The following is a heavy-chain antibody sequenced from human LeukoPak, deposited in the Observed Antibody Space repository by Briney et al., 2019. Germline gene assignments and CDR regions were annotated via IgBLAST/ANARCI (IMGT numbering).Heavy chain of an antibody. CDR2: ISSSSSYI. CDR3: ARGRTGWNEANFDY. D-gene: IGHD1-1*01. CDR1: GFTFSSYS. Sequence: GGSLRLSCAASGFTFSSYSMNWVRQAPGTGLEWVSSISSSSSYIYYADSVKGRFTISRDNAKNSLYLQMNSLRAEDTAVYYCARGRTGWNEANFDYWGQGTLVTVSS. J-gene: IGHJ4*02. V-gene: IGHV3-21*01.